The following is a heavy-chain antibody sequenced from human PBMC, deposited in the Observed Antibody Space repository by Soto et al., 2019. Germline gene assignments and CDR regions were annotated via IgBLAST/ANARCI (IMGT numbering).Heavy chain of an antibody. Sequence: QAQLVQSGAEVKEPGASVKVSCKASGYSFTTSGITWVRPAPGQGLAWMGWISTYNGNTNYAQKLQDRGTLTTDTSTSTAYMELRSLRSDDTAVYYCARRLYGDYDYLGQGTLVTVSS. CDR1: GYSFTTSG. V-gene: IGHV1-18*01. CDR3: ARRLYGDYDY. D-gene: IGHD4-17*01. CDR2: ISTYNGNT. J-gene: IGHJ4*02.